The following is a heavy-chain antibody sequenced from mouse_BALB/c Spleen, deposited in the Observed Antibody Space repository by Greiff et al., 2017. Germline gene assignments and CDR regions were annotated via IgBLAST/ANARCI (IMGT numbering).Heavy chain of an antibody. D-gene: IGHD1-1*01. J-gene: IGHJ2*01. CDR3: ARKYYGSSYFDY. V-gene: IGHV1-7*01. CDR2: INPSTGYT. CDR1: GYTFTSYW. Sequence: VKLMESGAELAKPGASVKMSCKASGYTFTSYWMHWVKQRPGQGLEWIGYINPSTGYTEYNQKFKDKATLTADKSSSTAYMQLSSLTSEDSAVYYCARKYYGSSYFDYWGQGTTLTVSS.